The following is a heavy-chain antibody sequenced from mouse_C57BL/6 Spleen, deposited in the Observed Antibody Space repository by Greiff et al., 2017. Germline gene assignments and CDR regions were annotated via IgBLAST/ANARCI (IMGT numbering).Heavy chain of an antibody. CDR2: INPSNGGT. J-gene: IGHJ1*03. D-gene: IGHD1-1*01. CDR3: ARLLRTFWYFDV. Sequence: QVQLQQPGTELVKPGASVKLSCKASGYTFTSYWMHWVKQRPGQGLEWIGNINPSNGGTNYNEKFKSKATLTVDKSSSTAYMQLSSLTSEDSAVYYGARLLRTFWYFDVWGTGTTVTVSS. V-gene: IGHV1-53*01. CDR1: GYTFTSYW.